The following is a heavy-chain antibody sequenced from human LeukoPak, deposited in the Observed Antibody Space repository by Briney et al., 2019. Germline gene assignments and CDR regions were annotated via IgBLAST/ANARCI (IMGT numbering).Heavy chain of an antibody. J-gene: IGHJ4*02. Sequence: GGSLRLSWSAYGFTFSSYAMQWVRQAPGKGLEYVSAISSNGGSTYYADSVKGRFTISRDNSKNTLYLQMSSLRAEDADVYYDVKVLRCSSTSCYAPFDYWGQGTLVTVSS. CDR3: VKVLRCSSTSCYAPFDY. V-gene: IGHV3-64D*06. D-gene: IGHD2-2*01. CDR1: GFTFSSYA. CDR2: ISSNGGST.